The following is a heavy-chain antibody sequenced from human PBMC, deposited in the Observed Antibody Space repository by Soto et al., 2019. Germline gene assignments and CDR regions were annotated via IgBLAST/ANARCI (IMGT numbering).Heavy chain of an antibody. J-gene: IGHJ4*02. CDR1: GFTFSSYG. CDR3: AKSVYNWNDGFFDY. D-gene: IGHD1-1*01. Sequence: PGGSLRLSCAASGFTFSSYGMHWVRQAPGKGLEWVAVISYDGNNKYYADSVKGRFTISRDNSKNTLYLQMSSLRAEDTVVYYCAKSVYNWNDGFFDYWGQGTLVTVSS. V-gene: IGHV3-30*18. CDR2: ISYDGNNK.